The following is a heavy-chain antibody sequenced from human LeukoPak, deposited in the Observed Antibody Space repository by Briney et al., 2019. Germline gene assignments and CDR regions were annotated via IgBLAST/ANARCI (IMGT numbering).Heavy chain of an antibody. D-gene: IGHD2-15*01. Sequence: GGSLRLSCAASGFTFSSYSMNWVRQAPGKGLEWVSSISSSSSYIYYADSVKGRFTISRDNSKNTLYLQMNSLRAEDTAVYYCAKALGYCSGGSCRPLLDYWGQGTLVTVSS. CDR3: AKALGYCSGGSCRPLLDY. J-gene: IGHJ4*02. CDR2: ISSSSSYI. CDR1: GFTFSSYS. V-gene: IGHV3-21*04.